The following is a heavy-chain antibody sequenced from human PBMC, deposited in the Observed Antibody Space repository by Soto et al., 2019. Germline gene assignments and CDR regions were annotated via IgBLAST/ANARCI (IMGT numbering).Heavy chain of an antibody. Sequence: EVQLVESGGGLVKPGGSLRLSCAASGFTFSNAWLSWVRQVPGKGLEWVGQIRRKKDDERKDYAAPVKDRFIISRDDSKQTVDLQMNSLKIEDTAVYYCTTLVAGLAWGDDYWGQGTLVTVSS. J-gene: IGHJ4*02. CDR2: IRRKKDDERK. V-gene: IGHV3-15*01. CDR3: TTLVAGLAWGDDY. CDR1: GFTFSNAW. D-gene: IGHD6-19*01.